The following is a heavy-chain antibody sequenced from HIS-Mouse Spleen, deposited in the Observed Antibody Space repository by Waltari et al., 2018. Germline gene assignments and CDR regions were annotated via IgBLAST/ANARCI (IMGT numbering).Heavy chain of an antibody. CDR3: ARLSIAAYFDY. Sequence: EVQLVESGGGLVQPGGSLRLSCAASGFPFSSYWMSWVRQAPGKGLEWVANIKQDGSEKYYVDSVKGRFTISRDNAKNSLYLQMNSLRAEDTAVYYCARLSIAAYFDYWGQGTLVTASS. D-gene: IGHD6-6*01. CDR2: IKQDGSEK. J-gene: IGHJ4*02. V-gene: IGHV3-7*01. CDR1: GFPFSSYW.